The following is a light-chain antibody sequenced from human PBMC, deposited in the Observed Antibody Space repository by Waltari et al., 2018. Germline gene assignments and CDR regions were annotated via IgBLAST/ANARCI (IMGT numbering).Light chain of an antibody. CDR1: SSDVGAYNY. CDR2: DGR. J-gene: IGLJ3*02. Sequence: QSALTQPASVSASPGQSITISCTGTSSDVGAYNYVSWYQQHPGKTPKLIMYDGRIRPSGVSNGVSGSKSGNTASLTIAGLQADDEADYYCSSSTSSTTRVFGGGTRLTVL. CDR3: SSSTSSTTRV. V-gene: IGLV2-14*03.